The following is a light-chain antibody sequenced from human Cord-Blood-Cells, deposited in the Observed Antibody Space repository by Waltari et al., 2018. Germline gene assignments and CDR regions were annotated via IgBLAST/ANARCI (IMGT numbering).Light chain of an antibody. Sequence: DIVMTQSPDSLAVSLGERATIICKSSQSVLYSSNNKNYLAWYQQKPGQPPKLLIYWASTRESGVPDRFSGSGSGTDFTLTISSLQAEDVAVYYCQQYYSIFTFGGGTKVEIK. V-gene: IGKV4-1*01. CDR2: WAS. CDR3: QQYYSIFT. J-gene: IGKJ4*01. CDR1: QSVLYSSNNKNY.